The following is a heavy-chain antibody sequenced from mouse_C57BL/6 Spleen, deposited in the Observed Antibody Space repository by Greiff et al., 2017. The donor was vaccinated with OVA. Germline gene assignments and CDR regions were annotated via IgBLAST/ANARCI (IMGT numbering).Heavy chain of an antibody. Sequence: VKVVESGPGLVAPSQSLSITCTVSGFSLTSYAISWVRQPPGKGLEWLGVIWTGGGTNYNSALKSRLSISKDNSKSQVFLKMNSLQTDDTARYYCARLNYYGSSYYFDYWGQGTTLTVSS. J-gene: IGHJ2*01. V-gene: IGHV2-9-1*01. CDR2: IWTGGGT. CDR1: GFSLTSYA. D-gene: IGHD1-1*01. CDR3: ARLNYYGSSYYFDY.